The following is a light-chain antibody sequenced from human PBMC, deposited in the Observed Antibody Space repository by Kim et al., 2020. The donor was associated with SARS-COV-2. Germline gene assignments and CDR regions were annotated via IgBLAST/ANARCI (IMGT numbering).Light chain of an antibody. J-gene: IGLJ3*02. Sequence: GKTATIPCTRSTVAIASNYVQWYRQRPGSAPTTVIYENDQRPSGVPDRFSGSIDSSSNSASLTISGLKTEDEADYYCQSYDSSSEVFGGGTQLTVL. CDR3: QSYDSSSEV. V-gene: IGLV6-57*03. CDR1: TVAIASNY. CDR2: END.